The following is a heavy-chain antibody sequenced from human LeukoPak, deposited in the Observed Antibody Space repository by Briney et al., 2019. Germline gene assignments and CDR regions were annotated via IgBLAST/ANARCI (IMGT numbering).Heavy chain of an antibody. CDR1: GGSISSSSYY. Sequence: TSETLSLTCTVSGGSISSSSYYWGWIRQPPGKGLEWIGSIYYSGSTYYNPSLKSRVTISVDTSKNQFSLKLSSVTAADTAVYFCARARVADGYHPPPFDYWGQGTLLTVSS. CDR2: IYYSGST. CDR3: ARARVADGYHPPPFDY. V-gene: IGHV4-39*01. J-gene: IGHJ4*02. D-gene: IGHD5-24*01.